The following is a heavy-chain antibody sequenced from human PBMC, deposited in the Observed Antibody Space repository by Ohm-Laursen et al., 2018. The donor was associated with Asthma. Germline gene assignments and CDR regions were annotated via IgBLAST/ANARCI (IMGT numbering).Heavy chain of an antibody. CDR2: INPNSGGT. CDR3: ARALVRLNYYYGMDV. Sequence: ASVKVSCKVSGGTFSSYAITWVRQAPGQGLEWMGGINPNSGGTNYAQKFQGWVTMTRDTSISTAYMEPSRLRSDDTAVYYCARALVRLNYYYGMDVWGQGTTVTVSS. CDR1: GGTFSSYA. J-gene: IGHJ6*02. V-gene: IGHV1-2*04. D-gene: IGHD3-10*01.